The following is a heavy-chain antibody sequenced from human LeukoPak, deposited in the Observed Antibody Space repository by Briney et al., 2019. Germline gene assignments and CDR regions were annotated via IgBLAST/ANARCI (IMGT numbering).Heavy chain of an antibody. D-gene: IGHD6-13*01. V-gene: IGHV3-21*01. Sequence: GGSLRLSCAASGFTFRSYSMNWVRQAPGKGLEWFSSISSSSSYIYYAESVKGRFTISRDNAKNSLYLQMNSLRAEDTAVYYCARDWNAAAAFDYWGQGTLVTVSS. J-gene: IGHJ4*02. CDR2: ISSSSSYI. CDR1: GFTFRSYS. CDR3: ARDWNAAAAFDY.